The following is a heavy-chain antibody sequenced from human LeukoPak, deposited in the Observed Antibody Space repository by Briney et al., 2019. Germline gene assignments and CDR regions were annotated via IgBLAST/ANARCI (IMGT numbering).Heavy chain of an antibody. D-gene: IGHD3-22*01. J-gene: IGHJ4*02. CDR1: GGSISSSNW. CDR3: ARLLLYDSSGLDY. CDR2: IYHSGST. Sequence: SGTLSLTCAVSGGSISSSNWWSWVRQPPGKGLEWIGEIYHSGSTNYNPSLKSRVTISVDKSKNQFSLKLSSVTAADTAVYYCARLLLYDSSGLDYWGQGTLVTVSS. V-gene: IGHV4-4*02.